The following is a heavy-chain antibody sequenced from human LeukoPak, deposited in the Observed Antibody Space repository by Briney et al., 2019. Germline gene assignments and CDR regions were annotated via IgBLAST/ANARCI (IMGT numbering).Heavy chain of an antibody. V-gene: IGHV3-53*01. D-gene: IGHD2-15*01. CDR3: ARGVEPLAANTLAY. J-gene: IGHJ4*02. CDR2: LYSDGNT. Sequence: GGSLRLSCAASGFTVITNDMTWVRQGPGKGLEWVSVLYSDGNTKYADSVQGRFTISRDNSKNTLYLEMNSLSPDDTAVYYCARGVEPLAANTLAYWGQGTLVTVSS. CDR1: GFTVITND.